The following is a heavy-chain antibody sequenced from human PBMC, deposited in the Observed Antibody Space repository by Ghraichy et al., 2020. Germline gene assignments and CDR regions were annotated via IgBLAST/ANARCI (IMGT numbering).Heavy chain of an antibody. CDR3: ARETDTTGWYSADY. CDR2: IRGNGVKT. D-gene: IGHD6-19*01. Sequence: GGSLRLSCAAAGFTFSNSAMSWLRQAPGKGLEWVSAIRGNGVKTYYAASVKGRFTVSRYNSKNSVFLQMNSLRAEDTAVYYCARETDTTGWYSADYWGQGTLVTVSS. V-gene: IGHV3-23*01. CDR1: GFTFSNSA. J-gene: IGHJ4*02.